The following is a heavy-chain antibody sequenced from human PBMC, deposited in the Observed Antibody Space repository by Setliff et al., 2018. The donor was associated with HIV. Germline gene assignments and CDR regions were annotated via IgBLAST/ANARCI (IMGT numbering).Heavy chain of an antibody. CDR2: IDSNNGNR. Sequence: ASVKVSCKASGYSLSTYAISWVRQAPGQGLEWMGWIDSNNGNRNFAQKFRGRVTMTTDISTKTAYMEVRSLSFDDTAVYYCVRLTADRTNYYFYMDVWGKGTTVTVSS. D-gene: IGHD2-8*01. V-gene: IGHV1-18*01. CDR1: GYSLSTYA. J-gene: IGHJ6*03. CDR3: VRLTADRTNYYFYMDV.